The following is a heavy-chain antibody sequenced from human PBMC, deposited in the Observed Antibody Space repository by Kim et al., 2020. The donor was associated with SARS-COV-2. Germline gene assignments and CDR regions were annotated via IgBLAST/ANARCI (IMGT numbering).Heavy chain of an antibody. CDR3: ARGRGIASSDYYENDY. D-gene: IGHD3-22*01. J-gene: IGHJ4*02. Sequence: SLKSRVTISVDTSKNQFSLKLSSVTAADTAVYYCARGRGIASSDYYENDYWGQGTLVTVSS. V-gene: IGHV4-34*01.